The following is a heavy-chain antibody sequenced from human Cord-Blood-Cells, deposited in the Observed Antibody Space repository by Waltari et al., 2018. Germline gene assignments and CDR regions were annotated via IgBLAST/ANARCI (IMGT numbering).Heavy chain of an antibody. J-gene: IGHJ4*02. Sequence: QVQLVQSGAEVKKPGASVKVSCKASGYTFTGYYMHWVRQAPGQGLEWMGWINPNSGGTNYAQEFQGRVTMTRDTSISTAYMELSRLRSDDTAVYYCARDLDIVVVPAAIDYWGQGTLVTVSS. D-gene: IGHD2-2*01. V-gene: IGHV1-2*02. CDR3: ARDLDIVVVPAAIDY. CDR1: GYTFTGYY. CDR2: INPNSGGT.